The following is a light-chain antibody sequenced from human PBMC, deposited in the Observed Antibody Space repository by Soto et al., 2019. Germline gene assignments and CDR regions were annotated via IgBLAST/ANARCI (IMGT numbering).Light chain of an antibody. CDR1: QSVGKN. Sequence: EILLTQSPSTLAVSPGERATLSCRASQSVGKNLAWYHQKPGQAPRLLSYGVSTRATGVPARFSGSGSGTDFTLTISSLPSEDFEVYYCHQYNYWPRSFGQGTKVDIK. J-gene: IGKJ1*01. CDR2: GVS. CDR3: HQYNYWPRS. V-gene: IGKV3-15*01.